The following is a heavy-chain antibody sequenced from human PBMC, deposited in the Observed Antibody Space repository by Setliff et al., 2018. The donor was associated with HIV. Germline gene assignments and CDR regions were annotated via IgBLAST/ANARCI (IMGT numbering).Heavy chain of an antibody. D-gene: IGHD3-22*01. CDR3: ARTQSLGGYYSRGHDYGMDV. Sequence: ASVKVSCKASGYTFTSYDITWVRQATGQGLEWMGWLNPNSGNTGFTQKFQGRVTMTRNTSISTAYMELSSLRSEDTAVYYCARTQSLGGYYSRGHDYGMDVWGQGTTVTGSS. CDR2: LNPNSGNT. V-gene: IGHV1-8*01. J-gene: IGHJ6*02. CDR1: GYTFTSYD.